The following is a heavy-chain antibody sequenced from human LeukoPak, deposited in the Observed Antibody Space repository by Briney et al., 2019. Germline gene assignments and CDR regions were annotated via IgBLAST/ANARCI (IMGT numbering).Heavy chain of an antibody. CDR3: AKGHLVRGDYYGMDV. J-gene: IGHJ6*02. D-gene: IGHD3-10*01. Sequence: PGGSLRLSCAASGFTFSSYSLNWVRQAPGKGLEWVSFISSSSITIYYADSVKGRFTISRDNAKNSLYLQMNSLRAEDTALYYCAKGHLVRGDYYGMDVWGQGTTVTVSS. CDR2: ISSSSITI. V-gene: IGHV3-48*04. CDR1: GFTFSSYS.